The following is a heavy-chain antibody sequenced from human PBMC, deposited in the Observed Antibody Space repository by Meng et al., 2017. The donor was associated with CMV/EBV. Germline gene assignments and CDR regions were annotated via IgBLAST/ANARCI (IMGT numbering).Heavy chain of an antibody. CDR2: ISTGGSTI. V-gene: IGHV3-11*04. CDR3: ASLYCSSPNCHTNYFDY. CDR1: GGSFSGYY. Sequence: LSLTCAVYGGSFSGYYWSWVRQAPGKGLEWVSYISTGGSTIFYADSVKGRFTISRDNAKNSLYLQMNSLRAEDTAVYYCASLYCSSPNCHTNYFDYWGQGTLVTVSS. D-gene: IGHD2-2*02. J-gene: IGHJ4*02.